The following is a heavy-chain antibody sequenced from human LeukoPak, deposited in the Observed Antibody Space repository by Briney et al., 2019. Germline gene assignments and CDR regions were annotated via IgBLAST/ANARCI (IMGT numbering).Heavy chain of an antibody. Sequence: SETLSLTCTVSGYSISSGYYWGWIRQPPGKGLEWIGSIYHSGSTYYNPSLKSRVTISVDTSKNQFSLKLSSVTAADTAVYYCANSGTVYYYYYMDVWGKGTTVTVSS. D-gene: IGHD2-2*01. CDR3: ANSGTVYYYYYMDV. CDR1: GYSISSGYY. CDR2: IYHSGST. V-gene: IGHV4-38-2*02. J-gene: IGHJ6*03.